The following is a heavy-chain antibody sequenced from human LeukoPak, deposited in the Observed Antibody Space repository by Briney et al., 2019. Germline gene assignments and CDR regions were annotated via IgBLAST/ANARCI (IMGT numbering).Heavy chain of an antibody. D-gene: IGHD2-15*01. J-gene: IGHJ4*02. CDR1: GVAVNSYF. CDR3: ASGRGGD. V-gene: IGHV3-53*01. Sequence: GGSLRLSCAVAGVAVNSYFMGWVRQAPGKGLEWVSIISSEGFTYCADSVKGRFAISRDNFKNSLYLEMNSLRAEDTAFYYCASGRGGDWGQGALVTVSS. CDR2: ISSEGFT.